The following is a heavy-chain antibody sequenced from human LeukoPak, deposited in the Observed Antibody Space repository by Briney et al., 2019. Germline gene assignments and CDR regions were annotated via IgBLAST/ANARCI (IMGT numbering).Heavy chain of an antibody. V-gene: IGHV3-48*01. Sequence: GGSLRLSCAASGFTFSIYSMNWVRQAPGKGLEWVSYISSSNSTIYYADSVKGRFTIFRDNVKNSLYLQMNSLRAEDTAVYCCAKGGCSSTSCYTNPPAEYFQHWGQGTLVTVSS. D-gene: IGHD2-2*02. CDR3: AKGGCSSTSCYTNPPAEYFQH. CDR1: GFTFSIYS. J-gene: IGHJ1*01. CDR2: ISSSNSTI.